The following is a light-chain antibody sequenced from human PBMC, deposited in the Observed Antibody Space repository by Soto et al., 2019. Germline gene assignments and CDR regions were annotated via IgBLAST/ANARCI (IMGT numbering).Light chain of an antibody. CDR2: DNI. CDR3: QSYDRSLSGSV. Sequence: QSVLTQPPSVSGAPGQSVTISCTGSSSNIGAGYDVHWYQQLPGTAPKLLIYDNINRPSGVPDRFSGSRSGTSASLAITGLQAEDEADYYCQSYDRSLSGSVFGTGTKVTVL. CDR1: SSNIGAGYD. J-gene: IGLJ1*01. V-gene: IGLV1-40*01.